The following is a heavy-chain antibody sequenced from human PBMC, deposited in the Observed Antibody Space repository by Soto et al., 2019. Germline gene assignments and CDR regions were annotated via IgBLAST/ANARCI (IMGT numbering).Heavy chain of an antibody. J-gene: IGHJ4*02. CDR1: GGSISSGDYY. CDR2: IYYSGST. Sequence: KASETLSLTCTVSGGSISSGDYYWSWIRQPPGKGLEWIGYIYYSGSTYYNPSLKSRVTISVDTSKNQFSLKLSSVTAADTAVYYCARESGYYDSSGYTRRIDYWGQGTLVTVSS. V-gene: IGHV4-30-4*01. D-gene: IGHD3-22*01. CDR3: ARESGYYDSSGYTRRIDY.